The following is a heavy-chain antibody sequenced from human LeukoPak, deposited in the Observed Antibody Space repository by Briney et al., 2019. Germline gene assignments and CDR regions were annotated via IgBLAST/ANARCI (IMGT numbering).Heavy chain of an antibody. CDR2: ISYDGSNK. CDR1: GFTCSSYA. CDR3: ARDPDYYGSGSYLDY. V-gene: IGHV3-30*04. J-gene: IGHJ4*02. D-gene: IGHD3-10*01. Sequence: PTGSLRLCCAASGFTCSSYAMHWVRHAPGTGLELVSVISYDGSNKYYADSVKGRFTISRDNSKNTLYLQMNSLRAEDTAVYYCARDPDYYGSGSYLDYWGQGTLVTVSS.